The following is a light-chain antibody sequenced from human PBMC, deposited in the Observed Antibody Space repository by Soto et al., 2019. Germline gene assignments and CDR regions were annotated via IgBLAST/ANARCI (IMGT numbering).Light chain of an antibody. CDR2: AVS. CDR3: QQYNKWPLT. J-gene: IGKJ1*01. V-gene: IGKV3-15*01. Sequence: EIMMTQSPGTLFASPGERANLSCRASQSVSSNLAWYQQKPGQAPRLLIYAVSTRATGIPARFSGSGSGTEFTLTISSLQSEDFAVYYCQQYNKWPLTFGQGTKVEIK. CDR1: QSVSSN.